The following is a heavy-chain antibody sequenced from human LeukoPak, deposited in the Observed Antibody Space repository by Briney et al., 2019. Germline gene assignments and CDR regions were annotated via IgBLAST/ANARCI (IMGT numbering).Heavy chain of an antibody. CDR1: GGSISSYY. CDR2: IYYSGST. J-gene: IGHJ3*02. Sequence: SETLSLTCTVSGGSISSYYWSWIRQPPGKGLEWIGYIYYSGSTNYNPSLKSRVTISVDTSKNQFSLKLSSVTAADTAVYYCAREDYGDDGDAFDIWGQGTMVTASS. V-gene: IGHV4-59*01. CDR3: AREDYGDDGDAFDI. D-gene: IGHD4-17*01.